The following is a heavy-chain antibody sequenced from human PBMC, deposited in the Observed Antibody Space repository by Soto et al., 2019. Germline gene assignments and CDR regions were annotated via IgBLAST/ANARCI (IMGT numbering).Heavy chain of an antibody. Sequence: SETLSLTCAVSGGSISSGGYSWSWIRQPPGKGLECIGYIYHSGSTYYNPSLKSRVTISVDRSKNQFSLKLSSVTAADTAVYYCARVGSSIATRPFDYWGQGILVTVSS. J-gene: IGHJ4*02. CDR1: GGSISSGGYS. CDR2: IYHSGST. CDR3: ARVGSSIATRPFDY. D-gene: IGHD6-6*01. V-gene: IGHV4-30-2*01.